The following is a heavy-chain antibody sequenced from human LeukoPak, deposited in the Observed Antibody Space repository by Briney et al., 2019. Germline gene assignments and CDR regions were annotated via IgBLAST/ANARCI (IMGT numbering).Heavy chain of an antibody. V-gene: IGHV3-23*01. CDR3: AKEKETYYYGSGSYFPSYYYYGMDV. CDR2: ISGSGGST. Sequence: PGGSLRLSCAASGFNFDAYAMSWVRQAPGKGLGWVSAISGSGGSTYYADSVKGRFTISRDNSKNTLYLQMNSLRAEDTAVYYCAKEKETYYYGSGSYFPSYYYYGMDVWGQGTTVTVSS. J-gene: IGHJ6*02. D-gene: IGHD3-10*01. CDR1: GFNFDAYA.